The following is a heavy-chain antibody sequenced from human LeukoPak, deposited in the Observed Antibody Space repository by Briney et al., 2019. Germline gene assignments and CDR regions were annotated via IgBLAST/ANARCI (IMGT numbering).Heavy chain of an antibody. D-gene: IGHD3-10*01. CDR3: ARRGRVAFGY. CDR2: INHSGST. Sequence: PSETLSLTCAVYGGSFSGYYWSWIRQPPGKGLEWIGEINHSGSTNYNPSLKSRDTISVDTSKNQFSLKLSSVTAADTAVYYCARRGRVAFGYWGQGTLVTVSS. CDR1: GGSFSGYY. J-gene: IGHJ4*02. V-gene: IGHV4-34*01.